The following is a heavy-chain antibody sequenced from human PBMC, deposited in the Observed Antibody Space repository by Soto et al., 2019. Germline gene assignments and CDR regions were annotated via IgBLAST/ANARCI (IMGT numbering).Heavy chain of an antibody. CDR2: ISGSGGST. Sequence: GGSLRLSCAASGFIFSSFAMNWVRQAPGKGLEWVSAISGSGGSTYYADSVKGRFTISRDNSKNTLFLQMNSLRAEDTAIYYCAKEPGIAAARNWFDPWGQGTLVTVSS. J-gene: IGHJ5*02. CDR1: GFIFSSFA. V-gene: IGHV3-23*01. D-gene: IGHD6-13*01. CDR3: AKEPGIAAARNWFDP.